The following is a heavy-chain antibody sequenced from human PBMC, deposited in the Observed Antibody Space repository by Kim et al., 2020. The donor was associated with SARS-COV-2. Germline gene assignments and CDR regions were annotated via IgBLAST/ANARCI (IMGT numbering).Heavy chain of an antibody. CDR1: SFTSSYYG. V-gene: IGHV3-23*01. Sequence: GGSLRLSCADSSFTSSYYGMSWVRPAPGKGLEWVSGISGGGDKTYYADSVKGRFSISRDNSKDTLFLQRTSLRVEETAVSFCARDEHGDYSWSLGFDARG. CDR2: ISGGGDKT. D-gene: IGHD3-22*01. J-gene: IGHJ5*01. CDR3: ARDEHGDYSWSLGFDA.